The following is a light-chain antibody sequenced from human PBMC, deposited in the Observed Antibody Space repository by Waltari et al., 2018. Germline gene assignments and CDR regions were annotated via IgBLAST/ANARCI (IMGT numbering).Light chain of an antibody. J-gene: IGLJ3*02. CDR3: SSYTTSKSWV. CDR1: SSDVRAYNY. Sequence: QSALTQPAAVSGSPGQSITISCTGTSSDVRAYNYVSWYQQTPGKAPRLIIYEVGDRPAGVSNRFSGSKSCYTAFLTISGLQAEDEADYYCSSYTTSKSWVFGGGTKLTVL. V-gene: IGLV2-14*01. CDR2: EVG.